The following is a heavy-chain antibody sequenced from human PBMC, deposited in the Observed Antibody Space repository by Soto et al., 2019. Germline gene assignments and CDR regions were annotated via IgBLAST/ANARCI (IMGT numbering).Heavy chain of an antibody. CDR3: ARRAACSGGSCPFDP. V-gene: IGHV1-3*05. CDR2: INVGNGNT. J-gene: IGHJ5*02. D-gene: IGHD2-15*01. CDR1: GYSFISYA. Sequence: QAQLVQSGAEEKKHGASVKVSCKASGYSFISYAMHWVRQAPGQRLEWMGWINVGNGNTKYSQKFQGRVTITRDTSASTAYMELSTLRFEDTAVYYCARRAACSGGSCPFDPWGQGTLVTVSS.